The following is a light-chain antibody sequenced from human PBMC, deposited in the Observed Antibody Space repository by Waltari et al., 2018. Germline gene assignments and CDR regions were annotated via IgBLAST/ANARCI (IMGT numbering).Light chain of an antibody. Sequence: EIVLTQSPATLSLSPGERATLSCRASQSVSSFYLAWYQQKPGQAPRLLIYDASNRATGIPARFRGSGSGTDFTLTISSLEPEDFAVYYCQQRSNWPPSITFGQGTRLDIK. CDR1: QSVSSFY. CDR2: DAS. CDR3: QQRSNWPPSIT. V-gene: IGKV3-11*01. J-gene: IGKJ5*01.